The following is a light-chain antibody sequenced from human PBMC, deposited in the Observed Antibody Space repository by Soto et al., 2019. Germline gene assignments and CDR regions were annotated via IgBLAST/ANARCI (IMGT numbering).Light chain of an antibody. J-gene: IGLJ2*01. CDR1: SGSIASNS. V-gene: IGLV6-57*04. Sequence: NFMLTQPHSVSESPGKTVTISCTRSSGSIASNSVQWYQQRPGSAPTTVIYEDNQRPSGVPDRFSGSTDGSSNSASLTISGLQTEDEADYYCQSYDTSTLVFGGGTKLTVL. CDR3: QSYDTSTLV. CDR2: EDN.